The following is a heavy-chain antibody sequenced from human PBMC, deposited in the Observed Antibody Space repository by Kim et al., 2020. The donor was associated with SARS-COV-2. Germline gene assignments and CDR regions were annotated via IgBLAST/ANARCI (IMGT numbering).Heavy chain of an antibody. D-gene: IGHD5-18*01. V-gene: IGHV4-39*01. Sequence: STNTNTSIRGRVTISVDTSKNQFSLKLSSVTAADAAVYYCASTGDTAIDYWGQGTLVTVSS. CDR2: ST. J-gene: IGHJ4*02. CDR3: ASTGDTAIDY.